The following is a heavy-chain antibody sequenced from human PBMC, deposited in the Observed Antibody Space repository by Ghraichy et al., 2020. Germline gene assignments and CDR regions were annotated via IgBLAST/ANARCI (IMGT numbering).Heavy chain of an antibody. CDR1: GFSFSDYY. V-gene: IGHV3-11*01. J-gene: IGHJ6*02. Sequence: GSLRLSCAASGFSFSDYYMSWIRQAPGKGLEWVSYISSIGTTIYYADSVKGRFTISRDNAKNSLYLQMNSLRAEDTAVYYCARDGTKYCSSTSCYSGYYYYGMDVWGQGTTVTVSS. CDR3: ARDGTKYCSSTSCYSGYYYYGMDV. D-gene: IGHD2-2*02. CDR2: ISSIGTTI.